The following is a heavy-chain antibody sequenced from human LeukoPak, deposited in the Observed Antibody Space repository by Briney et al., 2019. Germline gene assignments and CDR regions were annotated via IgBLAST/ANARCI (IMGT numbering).Heavy chain of an antibody. CDR2: ISGSGGST. V-gene: IGHV3-23*01. D-gene: IGHD6-19*01. CDR3: AKDPTSGWNVSPRPDWYFDL. Sequence: PGGSLSLSCAASGFTFSTYAMSWVRQAPGKGLEWVSAISGSGGSTYYAASVKGRFTISRDNSKSTLYLQMNSLRAEDTAVYYCAKDPTSGWNVSPRPDWYFDLWGRGTLVTVSS. CDR1: GFTFSTYA. J-gene: IGHJ2*01.